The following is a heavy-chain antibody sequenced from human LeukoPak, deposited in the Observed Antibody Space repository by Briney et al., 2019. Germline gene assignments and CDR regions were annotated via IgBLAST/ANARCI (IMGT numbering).Heavy chain of an antibody. Sequence: GGSLRLSCAASGFTVSSNYMSWVRQAPGKGLEWVSVIYSGGSTYYADSVKGRFTISRDNSKNTLYLQMNSLRAEDTAVYYCARAFGYGDYESYYYYMDVWGKGTTVTISS. D-gene: IGHD4-17*01. J-gene: IGHJ6*03. V-gene: IGHV3-66*01. CDR2: IYSGGST. CDR1: GFTVSSNY. CDR3: ARAFGYGDYESYYYYMDV.